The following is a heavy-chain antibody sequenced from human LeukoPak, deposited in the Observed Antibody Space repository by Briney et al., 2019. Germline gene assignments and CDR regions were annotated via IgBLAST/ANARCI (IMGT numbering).Heavy chain of an antibody. V-gene: IGHV3-23*01. D-gene: IGHD3-3*01. Sequence: GGSLRLSCAASGFTFSSYAMSWVRQAPGKGLEWVSAISGSGGSTYYADSVKGRFTISRDNSKNTLYLQMNSLRAEDTAVYYCAKDPIRDLGVVIISYYFDYWGQGTLVTVSS. CDR2: ISGSGGST. CDR1: GFTFSSYA. CDR3: AKDPIRDLGVVIISYYFDY. J-gene: IGHJ4*02.